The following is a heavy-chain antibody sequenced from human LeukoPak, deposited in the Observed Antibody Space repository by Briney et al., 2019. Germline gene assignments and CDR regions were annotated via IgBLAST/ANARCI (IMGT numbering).Heavy chain of an antibody. J-gene: IGHJ4*02. V-gene: IGHV4-39*07. D-gene: IGHD3-10*01. Sequence: SSETLSLTCTVSGGSISSSSYYWGWIRQPPGKGLEWIGSIYYSGSTYYNPSLKSRVTISVDTSKNQFSLKLSSVTAADTAVYYCARRIIRGVTDYWGQGTLVTVSS. CDR1: GGSISSSSYY. CDR3: ARRIIRGVTDY. CDR2: IYYSGST.